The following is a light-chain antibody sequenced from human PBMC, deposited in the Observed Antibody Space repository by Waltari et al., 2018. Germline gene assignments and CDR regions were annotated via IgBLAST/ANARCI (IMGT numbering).Light chain of an antibody. J-gene: IGLJ1*01. CDR3: CAFAGYGVYV. Sequence: SALTPPASVSGSPGQSITTPCTEASSAVADSPILSWYPHHPGGAPKFLIYEVSKRPSGVSSRFSGSKSGKTASLTISGLQAEDEGDYYCCAFAGYGVYVFGSGTHVAVL. CDR1: SSAVADSPI. CDR2: EVS. V-gene: IGLV2-23*02.